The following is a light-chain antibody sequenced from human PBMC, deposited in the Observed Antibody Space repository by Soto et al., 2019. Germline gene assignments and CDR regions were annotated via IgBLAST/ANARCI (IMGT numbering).Light chain of an antibody. CDR1: NFKLGTNY. V-gene: IGLV1-51*01. CDR2: DTN. CDR3: GSWDASLRVYL. Sequence: QSVLTQPTSGSAAPGQMVTMSFSLSNFKLGTNYVSWYQHLPGAAPKLLVYDTNRRPSGIPERFSASKSGTSVTLNIIGLQTRDEAEYYCGSWDASLRVYLFGTGTKVTVL. J-gene: IGLJ1*01.